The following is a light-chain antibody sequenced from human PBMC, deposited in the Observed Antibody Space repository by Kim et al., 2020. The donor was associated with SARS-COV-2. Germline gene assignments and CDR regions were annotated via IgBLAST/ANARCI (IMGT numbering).Light chain of an antibody. V-gene: IGKV1-33*01. CDR1: QDISND. J-gene: IGKJ2*01. CDR3: QQYDNLPYT. CDR2: DAS. Sequence: SASVGDRVTITCQASQDISNDLNWYQQKPGKAPKLLIYDASNLETGVPSRFSGSGSGTDFTFTISSLQPEDFATYYCQQYDNLPYTFGQGTKLEI.